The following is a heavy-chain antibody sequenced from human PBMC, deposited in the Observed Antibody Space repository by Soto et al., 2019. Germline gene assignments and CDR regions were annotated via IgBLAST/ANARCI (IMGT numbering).Heavy chain of an antibody. CDR3: AKTEMAYYYYYGMDV. CDR1: GFTFSSYA. J-gene: IGHJ6*02. V-gene: IGHV3-23*01. CDR2: ISGSGGST. Sequence: GGSLRLSCAASGFTFSSYAMSWVRQAPGKGLEWVSAISGSGGSTYYADSVKGRFTISRDNSKNTLYLQTNSLRAEDTAVYYCAKTEMAYYYYYGMDVWGQGTTVTVSS.